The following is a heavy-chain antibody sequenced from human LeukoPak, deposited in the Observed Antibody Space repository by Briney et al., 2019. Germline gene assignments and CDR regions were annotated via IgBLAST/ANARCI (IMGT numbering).Heavy chain of an antibody. V-gene: IGHV3-21*01. CDR1: GFTFSSYS. J-gene: IGHJ4*02. CDR3: ACYYSTELDY. CDR2: ISSSSSYI. Sequence: TGGSLRLSCAASGFTFSSYSMNWVRQAPGKGLEWVSSISSSSSYIYYAGSVKGRFTISRDNAKNSLYLQMNSLRAEDTAVYYCACYYSTELDYWGQGTLVTVSS. D-gene: IGHD3-22*01.